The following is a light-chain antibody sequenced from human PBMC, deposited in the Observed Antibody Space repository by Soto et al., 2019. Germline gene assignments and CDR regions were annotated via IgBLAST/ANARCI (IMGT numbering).Light chain of an antibody. CDR2: GAS. CDR3: QNYKSVPRT. V-gene: IGKV1-27*01. CDR1: QGIGDY. J-gene: IGKJ1*01. Sequence: DIQMTQSPSSLSASIGDRVTITCRASQGIGDYLAWYQQRPGQVPKLLIYGASSFQSGVPARFRSSGSGTDFTVTIISLKHEDVATYYCQNYKSVPRTLGQGTKVEL.